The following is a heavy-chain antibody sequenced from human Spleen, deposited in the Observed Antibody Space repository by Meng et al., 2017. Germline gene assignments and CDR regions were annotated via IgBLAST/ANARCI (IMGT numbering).Heavy chain of an antibody. V-gene: IGHV1-69*06. CDR3: ARGGLLWFGELFSRSYYYGMDV. D-gene: IGHD3-10*01. CDR2: IIPIFGTA. J-gene: IGHJ6*02. CDR1: VGTFSSYA. Sequence: SVKVSCKASVGTFSSYAISWVRQASGQGLEWMGGIIPIFGTANYAQKFQGRVTITADKSTSTAYMELSSLRSEDTAVYYCARGGLLWFGELFSRSYYYGMDVWGQGTTVTVSS.